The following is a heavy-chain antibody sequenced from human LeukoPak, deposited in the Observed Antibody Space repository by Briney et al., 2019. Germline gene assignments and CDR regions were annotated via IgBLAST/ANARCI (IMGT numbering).Heavy chain of an antibody. V-gene: IGHV3-30*18. CDR1: GFTFSTYG. CDR2: ISFDGRNK. J-gene: IGHJ4*02. Sequence: GGSLRLSCAASGFTFSTYGMHWVRQAPGRGLEWVALISFDGRNKYYADSVKGRFTISRDNSKITLYLQMNSLRTEDTAMYYRAKPLDVTTPMDGFDYWGQGTLVTVSS. CDR3: AKPLDVTTPMDGFDY. D-gene: IGHD5-18*01.